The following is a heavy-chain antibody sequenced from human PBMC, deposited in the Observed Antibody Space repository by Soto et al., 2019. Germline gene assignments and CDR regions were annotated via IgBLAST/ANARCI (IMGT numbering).Heavy chain of an antibody. J-gene: IGHJ5*02. CDR3: ARDREQQLDNWFDP. D-gene: IGHD6-13*01. CDR2: IYYSGST. Sequence: QVQLQESGPGLVKPSETLSLTCTVSGGSISSYYWSWIRQPPGKGLEWIGYIYYSGSTNYNPSLKSRVTISVDTSKNQFSLKLSSVTAADTAVYYCARDREQQLDNWFDPWGQGTLVTVSS. CDR1: GGSISSYY. V-gene: IGHV4-59*01.